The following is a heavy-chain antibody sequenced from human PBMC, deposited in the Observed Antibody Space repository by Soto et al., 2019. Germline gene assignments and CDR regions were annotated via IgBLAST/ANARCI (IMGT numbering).Heavy chain of an antibody. J-gene: IGHJ4*01. V-gene: IGHV3-66*01. D-gene: IGHD1-26*01. CDR2: IYNSDST. CDR3: AKGLTVGATGPHY. Sequence: EVQLVESGGGLVQPGRSLRLSCAASGFTVSTRRMSWVRQTPGEGLEWISVIYNSDSTYYADSVKGRFTVCRANSILTLFLQMSRLRAAHTAVYYCAKGLTVGATGPHYRGHGTLVTVSS. CDR1: GFTVSTRR.